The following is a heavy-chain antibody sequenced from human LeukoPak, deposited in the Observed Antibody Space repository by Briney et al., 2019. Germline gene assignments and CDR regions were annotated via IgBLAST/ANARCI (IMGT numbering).Heavy chain of an antibody. CDR1: GGSISSGSYY. D-gene: IGHD6-6*01. Sequence: LSLTCTVSGGSISSGSYYWSWVRQAPGKGLEWVSYISSSSSTIYYADSVKGRFTISRDNAKNSLYLQMNSLRAEDTAVYYCARESIAAFDYWGQGTLVTVSS. CDR3: ARESIAAFDY. J-gene: IGHJ4*02. CDR2: ISSSSSTI. V-gene: IGHV3-48*01.